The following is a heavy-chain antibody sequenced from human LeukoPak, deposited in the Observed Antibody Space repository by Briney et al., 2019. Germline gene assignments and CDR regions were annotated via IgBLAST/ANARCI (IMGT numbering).Heavy chain of an antibody. CDR2: ISGGGDST. Sequence: GGYLRLSCAASGFTFSSYAMSWVRQAPGKGLEWVSAISGGGDSTYYTDSVKGRLTISRDNSKNTLYLQMNTLIAEDTAVYYCAKDLSSYYYYYMDVWGKGTTVTVSS. J-gene: IGHJ6*03. V-gene: IGHV3-23*01. D-gene: IGHD2/OR15-2a*01. CDR1: GFTFSSYA. CDR3: AKDLSSYYYYYMDV.